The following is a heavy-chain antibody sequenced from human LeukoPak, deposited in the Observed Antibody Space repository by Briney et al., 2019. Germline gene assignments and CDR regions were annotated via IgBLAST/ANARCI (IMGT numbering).Heavy chain of an antibody. CDR3: ARDISGSHYFDY. J-gene: IGHJ4*02. CDR2: IYSGGST. V-gene: IGHV3-53*05. CDR1: GFTVSSNY. Sequence: GGSLRLSCAASGFTVSSNYMSWVRQAPGKGLEWVSVIYSGGSTYYADSVKGRFTISRDNSKNTLYLQMNSLRSEDTAVYYCARDISGSHYFDYWGQGTLVTVSS.